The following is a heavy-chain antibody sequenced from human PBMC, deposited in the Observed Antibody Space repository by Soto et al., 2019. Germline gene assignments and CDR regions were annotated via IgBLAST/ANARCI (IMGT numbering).Heavy chain of an antibody. J-gene: IGHJ4*02. Sequence: VQLVESGGGVVQPGRSLRLSCAASGFTFSDYAMHWVRQAPGKGLEWVAVVSHDGRNTHYADSVKGRFTISRDSSKNTVLLEMTRLRAEDTAVYYCAKGGRQWLVTSGFNYWGQGALVTVSS. CDR3: AKGGRQWLVTSGFNY. D-gene: IGHD6-19*01. V-gene: IGHV3-30*18. CDR1: GFTFSDYA. CDR2: VSHDGRNT.